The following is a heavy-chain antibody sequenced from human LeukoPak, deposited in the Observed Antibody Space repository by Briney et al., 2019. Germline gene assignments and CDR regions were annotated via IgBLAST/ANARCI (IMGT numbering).Heavy chain of an antibody. J-gene: IGHJ4*02. D-gene: IGHD3-3*01. Sequence: ASVNVSCKASGYTFTSYYMHWVRQAPGQGLEWMGIINPSGGSTSYAQKFQGRDTMTRDTSTSTVYMELSSLRSEDTAVYYCAMIYDFWSGYYHYFDYWGQGTLVTVSS. CDR3: AMIYDFWSGYYHYFDY. V-gene: IGHV1-46*01. CDR2: INPSGGST. CDR1: GYTFTSYY.